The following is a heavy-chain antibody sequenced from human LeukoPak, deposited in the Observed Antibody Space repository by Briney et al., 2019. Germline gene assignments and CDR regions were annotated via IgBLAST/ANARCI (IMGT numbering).Heavy chain of an antibody. D-gene: IGHD2-21*02. CDR3: ARDVHSYCGGDCYSNYYYYYMDV. CDR1: GGSISSYY. J-gene: IGHJ6*03. CDR2: IYYSGST. Sequence: SETMSLTCTVSGGSISSYYWSWIRQPPGKGLEWIGYIYYSGSTNYNPSLKSRVTISVDTSKNQFSLKLSSVTAADTAVYYCARDVHSYCGGDCYSNYYYYYMDVWGKGTTVTISS. V-gene: IGHV4-59*01.